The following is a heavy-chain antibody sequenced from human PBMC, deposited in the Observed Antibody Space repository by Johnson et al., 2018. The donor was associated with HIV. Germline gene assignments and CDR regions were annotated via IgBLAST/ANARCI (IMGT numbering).Heavy chain of an antibody. CDR2: IYSGGNT. CDR1: GFTFSNVW. D-gene: IGHD3-22*01. V-gene: IGHV3-66*01. CDR3: AREARIVVVEPSDAFDI. Sequence: VQLVESGGGLVKPGGSLRLSCAASGFTFSNVWMSWVRQAPGKGLEWVSVIYSGGNTYYADSVKGRFTISRDNSKNTLSLQMNSLRVEDTAVYYCAREARIVVVEPSDAFDIWGQGTMVTVSS. J-gene: IGHJ3*02.